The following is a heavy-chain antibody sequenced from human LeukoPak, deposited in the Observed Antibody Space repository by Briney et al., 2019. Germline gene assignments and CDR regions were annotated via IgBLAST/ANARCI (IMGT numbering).Heavy chain of an antibody. J-gene: IGHJ6*03. CDR1: GGSISSYY. CDR3: ARVGELSHYYYYYMDV. V-gene: IGHV4-59*01. CDR2: IYYSGST. Sequence: ASETLSLTCTVSGGSISSYYWSWIRQPPGKGLEWIGYIYYSGSTNYNPSLKSRVTISVDTSKNQFSLKLSSVTAADTAVYYCARVGELSHYYYYYMDVWGKGTTVTVSS. D-gene: IGHD3-10*01.